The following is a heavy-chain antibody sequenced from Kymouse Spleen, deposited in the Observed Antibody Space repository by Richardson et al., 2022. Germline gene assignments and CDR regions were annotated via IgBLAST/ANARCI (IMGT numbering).Heavy chain of an antibody. V-gene: IGHV4-4*02. CDR1: GGSISSSNW. CDR3: ARDRVLGYCSSTSCYGADYYYYYGMDV. Sequence: QVQLQESGPGLVKPSGTLSLTCAVSGGSISSSNWWSWVRQPPGKGLEWIGEIYHSGSTNYNPSLKSRVTISVDKSKNQFSLKLSSVTAADTAVYYCARDRVLGYCSSTSCYGADYYYYYGMDVWGQGTTVTVSS. D-gene: IGHD2-2*02. J-gene: IGHJ6*02. CDR2: IYHSGST.